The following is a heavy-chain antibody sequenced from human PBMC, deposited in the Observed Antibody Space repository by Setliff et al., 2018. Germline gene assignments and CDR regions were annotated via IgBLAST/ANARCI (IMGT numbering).Heavy chain of an antibody. V-gene: IGHV1-2*02. J-gene: IGHJ4*02. Sequence: ASVKVSCKASGYTFTGYLIHWLRQAPGQGLEWLGWINPNKDVTKYAQKFQDRILMTKDTSLNTVYMELRSLRSDDTALYYCARDGSAFFYEHWGQGSLVTVPQ. CDR2: INPNKDVT. CDR3: ARDGSAFFYEH. D-gene: IGHD1-26*01. CDR1: GYTFTGYL.